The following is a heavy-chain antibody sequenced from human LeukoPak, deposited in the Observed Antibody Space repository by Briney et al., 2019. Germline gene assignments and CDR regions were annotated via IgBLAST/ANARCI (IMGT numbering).Heavy chain of an antibody. Sequence: SETLSLTCAVSGGSISSSNWWTWVRPPPGKGLEWIGEIYHSGSTNYNPSLKSRVTISVDKSTNRFSLKLSSVTAADTAVYYCARAYGSGSLTLDYWGQGTLVTVSS. CDR1: GGSISSSNW. J-gene: IGHJ4*02. CDR2: IYHSGST. D-gene: IGHD3-10*01. CDR3: ARAYGSGSLTLDY. V-gene: IGHV4-4*02.